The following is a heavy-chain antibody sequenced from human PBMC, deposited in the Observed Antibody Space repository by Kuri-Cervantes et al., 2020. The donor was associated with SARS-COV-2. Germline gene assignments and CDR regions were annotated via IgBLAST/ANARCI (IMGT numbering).Heavy chain of an antibody. J-gene: IGHJ4*02. Sequence: SETLSLTCTVSGGSISSGDYYWSWIRQPPGKGLEWIGYIYHSGSTYYNPSLKSRVTISVDRSKNQFSLKLSSVTAADTAVYYCARDPLDYWGQGTLVTVSS. CDR2: IYHSGST. CDR1: GGSISSGDYY. V-gene: IGHV4-30-2*01. CDR3: ARDPLDY.